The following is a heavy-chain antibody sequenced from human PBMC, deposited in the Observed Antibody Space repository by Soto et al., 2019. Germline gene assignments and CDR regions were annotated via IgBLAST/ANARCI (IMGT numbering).Heavy chain of an antibody. V-gene: IGHV4-34*01. Sequence: QVQVQQWGAGLLKFSETLSLTCAVNGGSFSGWHWNWIRQPPGKGLEWIGEASHTGGTNYNPSLESRVTISVDRSRNQLSRKLTSASAADTAVYSCARSRNLDVWGPGTTVIVSS. J-gene: IGHJ6*02. CDR1: GGSFSGWH. CDR2: ASHTGGT. CDR3: ARSRNLDV. D-gene: IGHD1-1*01.